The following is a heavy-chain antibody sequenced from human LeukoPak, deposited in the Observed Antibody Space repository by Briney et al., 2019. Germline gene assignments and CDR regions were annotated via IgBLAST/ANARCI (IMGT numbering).Heavy chain of an antibody. CDR1: GFTVSSNY. J-gene: IGHJ4*02. Sequence: GGSLRLSCAASGFTVSSNYMSWVRQAPGKGLEWVSAISGSGGSTYYADSVKGRFTISRDNSKNTLYLQMNSLRAEDTAVYYCAKPRTTYYYDSSGYWGAFDYWGQGTLVTVSS. V-gene: IGHV3-23*01. D-gene: IGHD3-22*01. CDR3: AKPRTTYYYDSSGYWGAFDY. CDR2: ISGSGGST.